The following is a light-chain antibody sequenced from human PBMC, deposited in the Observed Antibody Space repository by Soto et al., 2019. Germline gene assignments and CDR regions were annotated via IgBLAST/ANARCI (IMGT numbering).Light chain of an antibody. J-gene: IGKJ1*01. CDR2: AAS. Sequence: DIQMTQSPSSLSASVGDRITITCRASQSISSYLNWYQQKPGKAPNLLIYAASSLQSGAPSRFSGSGSGTDFTLTISSLQPEDFATYYCQQSYSTVRTFGQGTKVDIK. CDR1: QSISSY. CDR3: QQSYSTVRT. V-gene: IGKV1-39*01.